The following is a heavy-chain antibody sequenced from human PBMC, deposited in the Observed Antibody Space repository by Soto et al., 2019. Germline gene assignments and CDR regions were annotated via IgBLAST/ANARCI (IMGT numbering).Heavy chain of an antibody. Sequence: QVQLVESGGGVVQPGRSLRISCAASRFNFSSYGMHWVRQAPGKGLEWVAVIWYDGSNKYYADSVKGRFTISRDNSKKTLYLQMNSLRAEDTAVYYCARDSPSDYGILGPFDYWGQGTLVTVS. D-gene: IGHD3-10*01. CDR3: ARDSPSDYGILGPFDY. J-gene: IGHJ4*02. V-gene: IGHV3-33*01. CDR2: IWYDGSNK. CDR1: RFNFSSYG.